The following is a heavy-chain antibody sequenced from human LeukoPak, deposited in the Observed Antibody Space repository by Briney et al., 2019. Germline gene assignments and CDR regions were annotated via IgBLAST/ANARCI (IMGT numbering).Heavy chain of an antibody. Sequence: GSSVKVSCKASGGTFSSYAISWVRQAPGHGLEWMGGIIPIFGTANYAQKFQGRVTVTADESTSTAYMERSSLRSEDTAVYYWARDRVGATMAYFDYWGKGTLVTVSS. CDR2: IIPIFGTA. V-gene: IGHV1-69*01. CDR3: ARDRVGATMAYFDY. D-gene: IGHD1-26*01. CDR1: GGTFSSYA. J-gene: IGHJ4*02.